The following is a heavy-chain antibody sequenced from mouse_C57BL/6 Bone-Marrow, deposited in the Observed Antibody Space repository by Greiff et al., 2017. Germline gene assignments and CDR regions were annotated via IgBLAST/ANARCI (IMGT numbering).Heavy chain of an antibody. D-gene: IGHD1-1*01. CDR1: GFTFSDYY. Sequence: EVQRVESEGGLVQPGSSMKLSCTASGFTFSDYYMAWVRQVPEKGLEWVANINYDGSSTYYLDSLKSRFIISRDNAKNILYLQMSSLKSEDTATYYCAREGYCSTRWYFEVWGTGTTVTVAS. CDR3: AREGYCSTRWYFEV. V-gene: IGHV5-16*01. J-gene: IGHJ1*03. CDR2: INYDGSST.